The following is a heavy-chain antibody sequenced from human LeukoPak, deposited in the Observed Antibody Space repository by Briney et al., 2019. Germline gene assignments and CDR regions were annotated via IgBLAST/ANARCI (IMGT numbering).Heavy chain of an antibody. J-gene: IGHJ4*02. CDR1: GFTFDDYG. Sequence: GGSLRPTGAVSGFTFDDYGMSWVRQAPGKGLEWVSGINWNGGSTGYVDSVKGRFTISRDNAKNSLHLQMDSLRAEDTALYYCARDISSDWNSDYWPRGTVVTVSS. V-gene: IGHV3-20*04. CDR2: INWNGGST. D-gene: IGHD6-19*01. CDR3: ARDISSDWNSDY.